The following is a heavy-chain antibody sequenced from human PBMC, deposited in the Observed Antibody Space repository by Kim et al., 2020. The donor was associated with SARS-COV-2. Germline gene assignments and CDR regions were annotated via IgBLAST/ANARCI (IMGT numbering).Heavy chain of an antibody. J-gene: IGHJ4*02. Sequence: NYAQKRQGRVTMTTDTSTSTAYMELRSLRSDDTAVYYCARTAAAGTGSDYWGQGTLVTVSS. D-gene: IGHD6-13*01. V-gene: IGHV1-18*01. CDR3: ARTAAAGTGSDY.